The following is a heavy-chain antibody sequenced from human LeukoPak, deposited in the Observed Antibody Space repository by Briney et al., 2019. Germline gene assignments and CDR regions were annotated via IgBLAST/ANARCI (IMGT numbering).Heavy chain of an antibody. Sequence: PGGSLRLSCAASGFTFSSYAMSWVRQAPGKGLEWVANIKQDGSEKYYVDSVKGRFTISRDNAKNSLYLQMNSLRAEDTAVYYCAREDESGGSCYSDYWGQGTLVTVSS. CDR2: IKQDGSEK. D-gene: IGHD2-15*01. CDR3: AREDESGGSCYSDY. J-gene: IGHJ4*02. V-gene: IGHV3-7*01. CDR1: GFTFSSYA.